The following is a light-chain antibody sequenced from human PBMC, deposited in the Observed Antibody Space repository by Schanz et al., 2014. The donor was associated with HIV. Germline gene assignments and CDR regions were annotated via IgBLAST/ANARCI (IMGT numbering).Light chain of an antibody. J-gene: IGLJ2*01. CDR1: NSDVGYYSY. V-gene: IGLV2-14*01. CDR3: TSYTSRGTVI. CDR2: DVT. Sequence: QSALTQPASVSGSPGQSITISCTGTNSDVGYYSYVSWYQQHPGKAPKLLIFDVTNRPSGISNRFSASKSGSAASLTIFGLQTEDEALYFCTSYTSRGTVIFGGGTKLTVL.